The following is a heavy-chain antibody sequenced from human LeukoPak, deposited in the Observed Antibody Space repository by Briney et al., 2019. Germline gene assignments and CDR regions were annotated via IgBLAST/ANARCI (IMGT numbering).Heavy chain of an antibody. Sequence: PGGSLRLSCAASGFTISDYWMHWVRQAPGKGLVWVSRSNSDGSSISYADSVKGRFTISRDIAKNTPYLQMNSLRDEDTGVYYCARDWSFDYWGQGTLVTVSS. CDR3: ARDWSFDY. D-gene: IGHD2-8*02. V-gene: IGHV3-74*01. CDR2: SNSDGSSI. CDR1: GFTISDYW. J-gene: IGHJ4*02.